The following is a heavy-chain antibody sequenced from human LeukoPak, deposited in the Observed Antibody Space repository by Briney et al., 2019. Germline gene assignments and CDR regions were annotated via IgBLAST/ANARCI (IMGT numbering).Heavy chain of an antibody. CDR1: GYTFSSYD. CDR3: ARGPTQVVVLGYYYMDV. J-gene: IGHJ6*03. D-gene: IGHD2-2*01. CDR2: MNPNSGKT. V-gene: IGHV1-8*01. Sequence: GASVKVSCKASGYTFSSYDINWVRQATGQGLEWMGWMNPNSGKTGYAQKFQGRVTMTRNTSISTAYMELSSLRPEDTAVYYCARGPTQVVVLGYYYMDVWGKGTTVTVSS.